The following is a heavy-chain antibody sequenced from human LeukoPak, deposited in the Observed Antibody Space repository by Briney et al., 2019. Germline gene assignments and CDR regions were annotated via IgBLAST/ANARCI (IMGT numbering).Heavy chain of an antibody. CDR1: GFIFSDYY. CDR2: ISSSASTI. J-gene: IGHJ4*02. CDR3: ATYSISWYFDY. D-gene: IGHD6-13*01. V-gene: IGHV3-11*01. Sequence: GGSLRLSCAASGFIFSDYYMSWIRQAPGKGLXWVSYISSSASTIYYADSVKGRFTISRDNAKNSLYLQMNSLRAEDTAVYYCATYSISWYFDYWGQGALVTVSS.